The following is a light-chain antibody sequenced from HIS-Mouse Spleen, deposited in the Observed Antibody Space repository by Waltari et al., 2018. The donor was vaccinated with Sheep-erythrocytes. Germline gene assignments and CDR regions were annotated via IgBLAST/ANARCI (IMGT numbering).Light chain of an antibody. V-gene: IGKV2-28*01. CDR2: LGS. J-gene: IGKJ2*01. CDR1: QSLLHSNGYNY. CDR3: MQALQPMYT. Sequence: DIVMTQSPLSLPVTPGEPASISCRSSQSLLHSNGYNYLDWYLQKPGQSPQLLIYLGSNRASGVPDRFSGSGSGTDVTLKISRVEAEDVGVYYCMQALQPMYTFGQGTKLEIK.